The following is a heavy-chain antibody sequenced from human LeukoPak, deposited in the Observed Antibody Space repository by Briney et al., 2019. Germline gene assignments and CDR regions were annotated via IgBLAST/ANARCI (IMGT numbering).Heavy chain of an antibody. CDR1: GYTFINHD. Sequence: ASVKVSCKGYGYTFINHDIDWVRQAAGQRLEWMGWMNSNSGNTGYAQKFQGRVTFTRDTSISTAYMELYSLTSDDTAVYYCARGSGSHGGDWFYPWGQGTLVTVSS. CDR2: MNSNSGNT. D-gene: IGHD1-26*01. CDR3: ARGSGSHGGDWFYP. V-gene: IGHV1-8*03. J-gene: IGHJ5*02.